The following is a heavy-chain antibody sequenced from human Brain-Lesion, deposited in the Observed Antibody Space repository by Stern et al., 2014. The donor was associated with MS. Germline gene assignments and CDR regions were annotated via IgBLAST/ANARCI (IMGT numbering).Heavy chain of an antibody. J-gene: IGHJ5*02. CDR3: AKDGPALVTNWFDP. D-gene: IGHD5-18*01. CDR2: IIPIFGSP. CDR1: GGTFGTYP. V-gene: IGHV1-69*06. Sequence: VQLVESGPEVKQPGSSVQVSCKASGGTFGTYPITWLRQAPGQGIEWMGQIIPIFGSPNYAQKFQGRVTITADRSTTTVYMKLSSLKSDDAAVYYCAKDGPALVTNWFDPWGRGTLVTVSS.